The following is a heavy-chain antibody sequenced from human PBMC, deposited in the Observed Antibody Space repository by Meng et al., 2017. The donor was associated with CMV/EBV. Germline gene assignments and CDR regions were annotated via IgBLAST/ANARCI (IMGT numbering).Heavy chain of an antibody. V-gene: IGHV1-2*02. CDR1: GYTFTGYY. J-gene: IGHJ3*02. Sequence: ASVKVSCKASGYTFTGYYMHWVRQAPGQGLEWVGWINPNSGGTNYAQKFQGRVTMTRDTSISTAYMELSRLRSDDTAVYYCARDVGGTITIFGVVIMGAFDIWGQGTMVTVSS. CDR3: ARDVGGTITIFGVVIMGAFDI. CDR2: INPNSGGT. D-gene: IGHD3-3*01.